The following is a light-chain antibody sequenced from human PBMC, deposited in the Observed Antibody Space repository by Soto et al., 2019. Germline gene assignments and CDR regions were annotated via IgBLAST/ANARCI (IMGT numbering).Light chain of an antibody. CDR1: SRDVGAYNY. Sequence: QSALTQPASVSGSPGQSITISCTGTSRDVGAYNYVSWYQQHPGQAPKLMIYDVSNRPSGISNRFSGSKSGNTASLTISGLQAEDEADYYCSSYRSSSALSVFGSGTKVTVL. CDR2: DVS. J-gene: IGLJ1*01. V-gene: IGLV2-14*03. CDR3: SSYRSSSALSV.